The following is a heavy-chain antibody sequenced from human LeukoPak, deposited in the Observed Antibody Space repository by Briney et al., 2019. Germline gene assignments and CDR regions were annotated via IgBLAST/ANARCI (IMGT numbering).Heavy chain of an antibody. CDR2: SSGYNGNT. V-gene: IGHV1-18*01. J-gene: IGHJ3*02. CDR3: GRGDDAFDI. Sequence: GASVKVSSKASVYTFTNYVIIWGRQAPGQGLEWMGWSSGYNGNTNYAQKLQGRVTMTTDTSTSTAYMELRSLRSDDTAVYYCGRGDDAFDIWGQGTMVTVSS. CDR1: VYTFTNYV.